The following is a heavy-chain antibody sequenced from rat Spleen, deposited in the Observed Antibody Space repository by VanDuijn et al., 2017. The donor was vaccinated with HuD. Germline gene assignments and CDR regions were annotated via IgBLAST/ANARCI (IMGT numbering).Heavy chain of an antibody. J-gene: IGHJ3*01. V-gene: IGHV5-7*01. CDR1: GFTLSDYN. CDR2: ISYDGIST. Sequence: EVQLVESGGGLVQPGRSLKLSCEVSGFTLSDYNMAWVRQAPRKGLEWVATISYDGISTYYRDSVRGRFTISSDNAKTTLYLQMDSLRSEDTATYYCARQDTSGYSNWFGYWGQGTLVTVSS. D-gene: IGHD4-3*01. CDR3: ARQDTSGYSNWFGY.